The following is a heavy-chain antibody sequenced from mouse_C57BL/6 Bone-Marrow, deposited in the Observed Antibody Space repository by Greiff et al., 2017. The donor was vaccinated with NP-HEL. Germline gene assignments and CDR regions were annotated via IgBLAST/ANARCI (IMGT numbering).Heavy chain of an antibody. J-gene: IGHJ3*01. CDR3: ARSYDYDPAWFAY. CDR1: GYTFTSYW. D-gene: IGHD2-4*01. V-gene: IGHV1-55*01. Sequence: QVQLKQPGAELVKPGASVKMSCKASGYTFTSYWITWVKQRPGQGLEWIGDIYPGSGSTNYNEKFKSKATLTVDTSSSTAYMQLSSLTSEDSAVYYCARSYDYDPAWFAYWGQGTLVTVSA. CDR2: IYPGSGST.